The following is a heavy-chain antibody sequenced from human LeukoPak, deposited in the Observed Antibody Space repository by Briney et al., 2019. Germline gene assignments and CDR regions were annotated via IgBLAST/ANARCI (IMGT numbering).Heavy chain of an antibody. J-gene: IGHJ6*02. CDR1: GGSISSYY. CDR2: IYYSGST. D-gene: IGHD6-13*01. CDR3: ARERQQLGMGYGMDV. V-gene: IGHV4-59*01. Sequence: SETLSLTCTVSGGSISSYYWSWIRQPPGKGLEWIGYIYYSGSTNYNPSLKSRVTISVDTSKNQSSLKLSSVTAADTAVYYCARERQQLGMGYGMDVWGQGTTVTVSS.